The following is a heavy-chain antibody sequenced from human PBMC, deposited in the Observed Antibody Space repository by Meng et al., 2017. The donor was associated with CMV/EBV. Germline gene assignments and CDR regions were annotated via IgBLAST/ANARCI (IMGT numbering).Heavy chain of an antibody. CDR2: IYYSVST. Sequence: QVQLPASGPVLVNPSQPLSLPCTVSGGSISSGDYYWSWIRQPPGKGLEWIGYIYYSVSTYYNPSLKSRVTISVDTSKNQFSLKLSSVTAADTAVYYCARTGEYPTFDYWGQGTLVTVSS. J-gene: IGHJ4*02. V-gene: IGHV4-30-4*08. CDR3: ARTGEYPTFDY. D-gene: IGHD2/OR15-2a*01. CDR1: GGSISSGDYY.